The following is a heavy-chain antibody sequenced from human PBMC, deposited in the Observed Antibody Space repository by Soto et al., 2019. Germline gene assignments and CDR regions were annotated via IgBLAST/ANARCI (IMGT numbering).Heavy chain of an antibody. CDR1: GFTFSNAW. CDR2: IKSKTGGGTT. V-gene: IGHV3-15*01. Sequence: NPGGSLRLSCAASGFTFSNAWMSWVRQAPGKGLEWVGRIKSKTGGGTTDYAAPVKGRFTISRDDSKNTLYLQMNSLKTEDTAVYYCTTEAAAGDYGMDVWGQGTTVTVSS. D-gene: IGHD6-13*01. J-gene: IGHJ6*02. CDR3: TTEAAAGDYGMDV.